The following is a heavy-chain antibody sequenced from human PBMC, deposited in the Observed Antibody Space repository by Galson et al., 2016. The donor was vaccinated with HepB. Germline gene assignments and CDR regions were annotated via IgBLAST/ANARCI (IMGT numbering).Heavy chain of an antibody. CDR1: GFTFSTYV. Sequence: SLRLSCAASGFTFSTYVMTWVRQAPGKGLEWVAALSDGGERTDYADSVKGRFIISRDNPKNTAYLQMHSLRVDDTAVYYCTRRTGGSPDYWGQGTLVTVSS. J-gene: IGHJ4*02. D-gene: IGHD3-16*01. V-gene: IGHV3-23*01. CDR2: LSDGGERT. CDR3: TRRTGGSPDY.